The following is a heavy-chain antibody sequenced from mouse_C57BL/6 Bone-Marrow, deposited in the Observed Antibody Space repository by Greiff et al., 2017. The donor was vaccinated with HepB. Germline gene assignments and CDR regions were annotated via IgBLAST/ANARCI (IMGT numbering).Heavy chain of an antibody. J-gene: IGHJ1*03. V-gene: IGHV3-6*01. D-gene: IGHD1-1*01. CDR2: ISYDGSN. CDR1: GYSITSGYY. Sequence: EVKLQESGPGLVKPSQSLSLTCSVTGYSITSGYYWNWIRQFPGNKLEWMGYISYDGSNNYNPSLKNRISITRDTSKNQFFLKLNSVTTEDTATYYCASNGGAIYYYGLWYFDVWGTGTTVTVSS. CDR3: ASNGGAIYYYGLWYFDV.